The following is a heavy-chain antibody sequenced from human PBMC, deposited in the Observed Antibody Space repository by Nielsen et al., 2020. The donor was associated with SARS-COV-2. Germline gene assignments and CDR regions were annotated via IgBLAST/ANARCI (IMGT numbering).Heavy chain of an antibody. CDR2: INSDGSST. Sequence: GGSLRLSCAASGFTFSSYWMHWVRQAPGKGLVWVSRINSDGSSTSYADSVKGRFAISRDSAKDTLYLQMNSLRPEDTAVYFCAKGGSYFGSGSPFDYWGHGTLVTVSS. CDR1: GFTFSSYW. J-gene: IGHJ4*01. D-gene: IGHD3-10*01. CDR3: AKGGSYFGSGSPFDY. V-gene: IGHV3-74*01.